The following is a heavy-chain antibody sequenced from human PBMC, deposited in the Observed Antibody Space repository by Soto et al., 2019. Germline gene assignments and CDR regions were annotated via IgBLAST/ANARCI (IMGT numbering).Heavy chain of an antibody. CDR1: GFTFNSYA. D-gene: IGHD2-8*01. CDR2: ISGSGGSR. CDR3: AKAGYCTNGVCYLYYFDY. V-gene: IGHV3-23*01. J-gene: IGHJ4*02. Sequence: GGSLRLSCAASGFTFNSYAMSWVRQAPGKGLEWVSVISGSGGSRYYADSVKGRFTISRDNSKNTLYLQMNSLRAEDTAVYYCAKAGYCTNGVCYLYYFDYWGQGTLVTVSS.